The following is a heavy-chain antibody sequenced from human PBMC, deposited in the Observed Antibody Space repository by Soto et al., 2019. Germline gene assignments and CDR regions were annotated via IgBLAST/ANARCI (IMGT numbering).Heavy chain of an antibody. Sequence: WGPLRLSCAASGFTFSNYAMSRVRQAPGKGLEWISSISRTGKSAYYADSVKGRFTISRDDSKNTLYLQMNSLTVEDMAVYYCAKDPVYGDSQWGFGPWXQGTLVTVS. CDR2: ISRTGKSA. CDR3: AKDPVYGDSQWGFGP. J-gene: IGHJ5*02. D-gene: IGHD4-17*01. CDR1: GFTFSNYA. V-gene: IGHV3-23*01.